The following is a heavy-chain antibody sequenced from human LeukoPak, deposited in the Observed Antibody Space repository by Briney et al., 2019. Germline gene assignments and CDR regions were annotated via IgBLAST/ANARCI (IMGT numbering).Heavy chain of an antibody. Sequence: KSSETLSLTCAVYGGSFSGYYWSWIRQPAGKGLEWIGRIYTSGSTNYNPSLKSRVTMSVDTSKNQFSLKLSSVTAADTAVYYCARVVAGIEDYWGQGTLVTVSS. D-gene: IGHD6-19*01. CDR2: IYTSGST. CDR3: ARVVAGIEDY. J-gene: IGHJ4*02. CDR1: GGSFSGYY. V-gene: IGHV4-59*10.